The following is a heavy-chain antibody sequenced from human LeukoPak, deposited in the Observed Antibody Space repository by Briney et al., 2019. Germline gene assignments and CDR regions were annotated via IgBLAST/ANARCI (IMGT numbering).Heavy chain of an antibody. Sequence: QPGGSLRLSCATSGFTFSSYAMSWVRQAPGKGLEWVSGIGASGGSTYYADSVKGRFTISRDNSKNTLYLQMNSLRTEDTAVYYCAKAEGYDILTGLDYWGQGTLATVSS. V-gene: IGHV3-23*01. CDR1: GFTFSSYA. J-gene: IGHJ4*02. D-gene: IGHD3-9*01. CDR3: AKAEGYDILTGLDY. CDR2: IGASGGST.